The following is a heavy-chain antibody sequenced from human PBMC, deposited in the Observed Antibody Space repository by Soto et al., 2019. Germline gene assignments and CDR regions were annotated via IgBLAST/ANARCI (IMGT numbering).Heavy chain of an antibody. V-gene: IGHV6-1*01. CDR1: GDSVSSNSAA. CDR2: TYYRSKWYN. J-gene: IGHJ6*02. D-gene: IGHD6-19*01. Sequence: SQTLSLTCAISGDSVSSNSAAWNWIRQSPSRGLEWLGRTYYRSKWYNDYAVSVKSRITINPDTSKNQFSLQLNSVTPEDTAVYYCARDVQQWLANDYYVMDVWGQGTTVTVSS. CDR3: ARDVQQWLANDYYVMDV.